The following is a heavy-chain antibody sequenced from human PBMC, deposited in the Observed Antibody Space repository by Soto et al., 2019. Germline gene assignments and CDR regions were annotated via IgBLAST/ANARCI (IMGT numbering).Heavy chain of an antibody. Sequence: XGTLSLTCTVSGGSISGSSYYGGWIRQPPGKGLEWIGSIYYSGSTYYNPSLKSRVTISVDTSKNQFSLKLSSVTAADTAVYYCARHVEGYGSSGYYYDFDYWGQGTLVTVSS. V-gene: IGHV4-39*01. J-gene: IGHJ4*02. CDR3: ARHVEGYGSSGYYYDFDY. D-gene: IGHD3-22*01. CDR2: IYYSGST. CDR1: GGSISGSSYY.